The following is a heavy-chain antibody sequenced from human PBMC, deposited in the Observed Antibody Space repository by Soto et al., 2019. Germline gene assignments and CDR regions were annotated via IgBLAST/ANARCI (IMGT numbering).Heavy chain of an antibody. CDR2: ISYDGSNK. V-gene: IGHV3-30*18. J-gene: IGHJ6*02. Sequence: GGSLRLSCAASGFTFSSYGMHWVRQAPGKGLEWVAVISYDGSNKYYADSVKGRFTISRDNSKNTLYLQMNSLRAEDTAVYYCAKDGPQSGTYYYYGMDVWGQGTTVTVSS. D-gene: IGHD1-1*01. CDR3: AKDGPQSGTYYYYGMDV. CDR1: GFTFSSYG.